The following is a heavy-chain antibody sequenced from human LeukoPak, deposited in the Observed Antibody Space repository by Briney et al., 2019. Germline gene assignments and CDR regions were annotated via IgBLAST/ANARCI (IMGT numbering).Heavy chain of an antibody. CDR3: ARQNDFWRGYYDY. CDR1: GFTFSSYS. Sequence: QPGGSLRLSCEASGFTFSSYSMNWVRQAPGKGLEWISYISRSSSTVHYADSVKGRFTISRDNVKNSLHLQLNSLRAEDTAMYYCARQNDFWRGYYDYWGQGILVSVSS. V-gene: IGHV3-48*01. J-gene: IGHJ4*02. D-gene: IGHD3-3*01. CDR2: ISRSSSTV.